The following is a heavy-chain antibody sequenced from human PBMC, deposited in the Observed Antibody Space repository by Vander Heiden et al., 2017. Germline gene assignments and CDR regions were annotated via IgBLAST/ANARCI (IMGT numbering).Heavy chain of an antibody. CDR2: IGTAGDT. Sequence: EVQLVESGGGLVQPGGSRRLSCAASGFTFSSYDMHWVRQATGKGLEWVSAIGTAGDTYYPGSVKGRFTISRENAKNSLYLQMNSLRAGDTAVYYCARGGARWHPGASDAFDIWGQGTMVTVSS. J-gene: IGHJ3*02. D-gene: IGHD3-10*01. CDR1: GFTFSSYD. V-gene: IGHV3-13*01. CDR3: ARGGARWHPGASDAFDI.